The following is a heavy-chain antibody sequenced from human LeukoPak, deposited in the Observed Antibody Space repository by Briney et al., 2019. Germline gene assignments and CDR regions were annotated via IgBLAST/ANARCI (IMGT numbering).Heavy chain of an antibody. CDR1: GFTFSSYW. J-gene: IGHJ4*02. CDR2: INSDGSST. D-gene: IGHD3-16*01. V-gene: IGHV3-74*01. Sequence: GGSLRLSCAASGFTFSSYWMHWVRQAPGKGLVWVSRINSDGSSTSYAESVKGRFTISRDNAKNTLYLQMNSLRAEDPAVYYCARDPTLQTYYDYVWGSYSGFDYWGQGTLVTVSS. CDR3: ARDPTLQTYYDYVWGSYSGFDY.